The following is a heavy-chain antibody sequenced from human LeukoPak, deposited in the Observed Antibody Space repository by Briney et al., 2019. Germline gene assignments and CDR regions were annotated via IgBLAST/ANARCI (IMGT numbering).Heavy chain of an antibody. Sequence: SETLSLTCTVSGGSISSSSYYWGWIRQPPGKGLEWIGSMDYSGSTYCNPSLKSRVTVSVDTSRNQFALKLSSVTAADTAVYDCARAYCSSTSCYRDYYYGMDVWGQGTTVTVSS. V-gene: IGHV4-39*01. CDR2: MDYSGST. CDR3: ARAYCSSTSCYRDYYYGMDV. J-gene: IGHJ6*02. D-gene: IGHD2-2*01. CDR1: GGSISSSSYY.